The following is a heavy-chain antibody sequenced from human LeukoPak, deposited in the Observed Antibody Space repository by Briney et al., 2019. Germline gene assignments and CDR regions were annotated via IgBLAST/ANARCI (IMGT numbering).Heavy chain of an antibody. CDR2: IYYSGSI. CDR3: ARDRGRGAFDI. D-gene: IGHD1-26*01. CDR1: GGSISSYY. Sequence: KTSETLSLTCTVSGGSISSYYWSWIRQPPGKGLEWIGYIYYSGSINYNPSLKSRVTISVDTSKNQFSLKLSSVTAADTAVYYCARDRGRGAFDIWGQGTMVTVSS. J-gene: IGHJ3*02. V-gene: IGHV4-59*01.